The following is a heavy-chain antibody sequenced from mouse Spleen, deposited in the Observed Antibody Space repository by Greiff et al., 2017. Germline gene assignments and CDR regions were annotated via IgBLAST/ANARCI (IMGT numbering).Heavy chain of an antibody. CDR2: ISSGGGNT. D-gene: IGHD1-1*01. CDR1: GFTFSSYA. Sequence: EVKVEESGGGLVKLGGSLKLSCAASGFTFSSYAMSWVRQTPEKRLEWVATISSGGGNTYYPDSVKGRFTISRDNAKNTLYLQMSSLKSEDTAMYYCARHETYGCPDYWGQGTTLTVSS. J-gene: IGHJ2*01. CDR3: ARHETYGCPDY. V-gene: IGHV5-9*04.